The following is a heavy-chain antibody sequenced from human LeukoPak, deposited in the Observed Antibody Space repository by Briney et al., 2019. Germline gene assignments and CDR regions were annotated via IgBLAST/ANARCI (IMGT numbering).Heavy chain of an antibody. D-gene: IGHD6-19*01. CDR3: ARHFYRWLKPFDY. Sequence: SETLSLTCSVSGVSISSGSNYWGWIRQPPGKTLEWIGSIYSRGNTYYNPSLKSRVTISVDTSKNQFSLNLSSVTAADTAVYYCARHFYRWLKPFDYWGQGTLVTVSS. V-gene: IGHV4-39*01. CDR1: GVSISSGSNY. CDR2: IYSRGNT. J-gene: IGHJ4*02.